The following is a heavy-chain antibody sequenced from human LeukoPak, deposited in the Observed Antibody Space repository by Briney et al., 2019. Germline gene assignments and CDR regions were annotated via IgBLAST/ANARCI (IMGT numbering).Heavy chain of an antibody. Sequence: GGSLRLSCAASGFTFSSYDMHWVRQATGKGLEWVSAIGTAGDTYYPGSVKGRFTISRENAKNSLYLQMNSLRAGDTAVYYCARLNRDRDAFDIWGQGTMVTVSS. J-gene: IGHJ3*02. CDR3: ARLNRDRDAFDI. V-gene: IGHV3-13*01. D-gene: IGHD1-14*01. CDR2: IGTAGDT. CDR1: GFTFSSYD.